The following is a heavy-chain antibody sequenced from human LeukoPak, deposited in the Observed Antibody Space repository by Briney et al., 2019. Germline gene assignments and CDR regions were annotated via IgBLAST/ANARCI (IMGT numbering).Heavy chain of an antibody. J-gene: IGHJ4*02. D-gene: IGHD3-3*01. V-gene: IGHV4-38-2*01. CDR1: GSSISSGYY. CDR3: ARRRYDFWSGSPLDY. Sequence: SETLSLTCAVSGSSISSGYYWDWIRQPPGKGLEWIGSIYHSGSTYYNTPLKGRVTISLDMSKNQFSLRLRSVTAADMAMYYCARRRYDFWSGSPLDYWGRGTLVTASS. CDR2: IYHSGST.